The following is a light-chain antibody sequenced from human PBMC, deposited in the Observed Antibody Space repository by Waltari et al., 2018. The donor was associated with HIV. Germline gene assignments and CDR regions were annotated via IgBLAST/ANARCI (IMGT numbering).Light chain of an antibody. J-gene: IGLJ1*01. Sequence: QSALTQPASVSGSPGQSITISCPGTSSDVGGYNYASWYQQHPGKAHKLMIYDVSNRPSGVSNRFSGSKSGNTASLTISGLQAEDEADYYCSSYTSSSSYVFGTGTKVTVL. V-gene: IGLV2-14*01. CDR1: SSDVGGYNY. CDR2: DVS. CDR3: SSYTSSSSYV.